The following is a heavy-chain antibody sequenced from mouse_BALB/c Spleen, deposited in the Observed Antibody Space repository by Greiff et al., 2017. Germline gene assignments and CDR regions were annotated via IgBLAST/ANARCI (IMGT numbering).Heavy chain of an antibody. CDR1: GYTFTSYY. Sequence: VKLMESGAELVKPGASVKLSWKASGYTFTSYYMYWVKQRPGQGLEWIGEINPSNGGTNFNEKFKSKATLTVDKSSSTAYMQLSSLTSEDSAVYYCTRRGYYRYDEDYWGQGTTLTVSS. CDR2: INPSNGGT. J-gene: IGHJ2*01. D-gene: IGHD2-14*01. V-gene: IGHV1S81*02. CDR3: TRRGYYRYDEDY.